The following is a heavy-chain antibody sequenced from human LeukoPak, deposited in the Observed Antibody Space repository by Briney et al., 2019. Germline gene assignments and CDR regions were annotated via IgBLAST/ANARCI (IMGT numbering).Heavy chain of an antibody. D-gene: IGHD1-26*01. CDR2: IIPILGIA. V-gene: IGHV1-69*04. CDR3: ARDLEIVGATMDY. CDR1: GGTFSSYA. Sequence: SVKVSCKASGGTFSSYAIIWVRQAPGQGLEWMGRIIPILGIANYAQKFQGRVTITADKSTSTAYMELSSLRSEDTAVYYCARDLEIVGATMDYWGQGTLVTVSS. J-gene: IGHJ4*02.